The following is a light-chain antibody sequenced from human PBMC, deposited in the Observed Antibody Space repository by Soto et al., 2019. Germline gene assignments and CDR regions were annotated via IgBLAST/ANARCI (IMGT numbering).Light chain of an antibody. CDR2: KAS. J-gene: IGKJ1*01. CDR3: QHYNSYSEA. Sequence: DIQVTQSPSSLSASVSERVTITCRASQSVRSYLNWYQQKPGKAPKLLIYKASTLKSGVPSRFSGSGSGTEFTLTISSLQPDDFATYYCQHYNSYSEAFGQGTKVDIK. V-gene: IGKV1-5*03. CDR1: QSVRSY.